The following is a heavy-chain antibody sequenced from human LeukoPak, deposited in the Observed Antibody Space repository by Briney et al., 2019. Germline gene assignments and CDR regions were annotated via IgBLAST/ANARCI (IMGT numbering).Heavy chain of an antibody. CDR1: GFTFSSYW. D-gene: IGHD3-22*01. V-gene: IGHV3-7*03. J-gene: IGHJ4*02. CDR2: INHNGNVN. Sequence: GGSLRLSCAASGFTFSSYWMNWARQAPGKGLEWVASINHNGNVNYYVDSVKGRFTISRDNAKNSLYLQMSNLRAEDTAVYYCARARAYHYYDSSGYSVWGQGTLVTVSS. CDR3: ARARAYHYYDSSGYSV.